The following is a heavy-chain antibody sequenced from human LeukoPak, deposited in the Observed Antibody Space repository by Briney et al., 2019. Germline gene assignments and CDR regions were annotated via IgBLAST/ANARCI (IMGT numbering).Heavy chain of an antibody. CDR3: ASAVYYYDSSGYYYLDY. V-gene: IGHV1-69*13. CDR1: GGTFSSYA. D-gene: IGHD3-22*01. Sequence: SVRVSCKASGGTFSSYAISWVRQAPGQGLEWMGGIIPIFGTANYAQKFQGRVTITADESTSTAYMELSSLRSEDTAVYYCASAVYYYDSSGYYYLDYWGQGTLVTVSS. CDR2: IIPIFGTA. J-gene: IGHJ4*02.